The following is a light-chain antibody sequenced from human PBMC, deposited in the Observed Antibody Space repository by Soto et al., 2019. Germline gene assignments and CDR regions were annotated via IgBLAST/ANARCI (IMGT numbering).Light chain of an antibody. Sequence: KVMSQSPATLSVSPGERATLSCRASQSINSNLAWYQQKPGQAPRLFIYGASTRATGIPARFSGSGSGTEFTITISSLQSEDFAVYYCQQYNNWPPTFGQGTKVEIK. V-gene: IGKV3-15*01. CDR1: QSINSN. CDR2: GAS. J-gene: IGKJ1*01. CDR3: QQYNNWPPT.